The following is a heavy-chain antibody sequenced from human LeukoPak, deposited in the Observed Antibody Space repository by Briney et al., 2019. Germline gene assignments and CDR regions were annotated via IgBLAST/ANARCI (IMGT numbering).Heavy chain of an antibody. Sequence: GGSLRLSCEGSGFTFSSYAMSWVRQAPGKGLEWVSAISGSGHNTYYADSVKGRFTISRDNSQNTLYLQMNSPRAEDTAVYYCAKGSSTYSITSYWYFDLWGRGTLVTVSS. J-gene: IGHJ2*01. CDR2: ISGSGHNT. V-gene: IGHV3-23*01. CDR1: GFTFSSYA. CDR3: AKGSSTYSITSYWYFDL. D-gene: IGHD6-13*01.